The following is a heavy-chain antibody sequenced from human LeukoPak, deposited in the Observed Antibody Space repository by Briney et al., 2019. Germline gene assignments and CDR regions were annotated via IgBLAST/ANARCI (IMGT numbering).Heavy chain of an antibody. D-gene: IGHD4-23*01. CDR2: IYYSGST. CDR3: ARAPTVVTPYYFDY. CDR1: GGSISSYY. Sequence: KPSETLSLTCTVSGGSISSYYWSWIRQPPGKGLEWIGYIYYSGSTNYNPSLKSRVTISVDTSKNQFSLKLSSVTAADTAVCYCARAPTVVTPYYFDYWGQGTLVTVSS. J-gene: IGHJ4*02. V-gene: IGHV4-59*01.